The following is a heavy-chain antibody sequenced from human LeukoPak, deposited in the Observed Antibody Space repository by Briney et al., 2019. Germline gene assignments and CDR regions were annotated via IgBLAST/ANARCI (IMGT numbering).Heavy chain of an antibody. V-gene: IGHV4-4*07. D-gene: IGHD3-22*01. CDR1: GGSISSYY. J-gene: IGHJ4*02. CDR3: ARGQVYDSSGYYYVGEYFDY. Sequence: PSETLSLTWTVSGGSISSYYWSWIRQPAGKGLEWIGRIYTSGNTKYNPSLKSRATMSVDTSKNQFSLKLSSVTAADTAVYYCARGQVYDSSGYYYVGEYFDYWGQGTLVTVSP. CDR2: IYTSGNT.